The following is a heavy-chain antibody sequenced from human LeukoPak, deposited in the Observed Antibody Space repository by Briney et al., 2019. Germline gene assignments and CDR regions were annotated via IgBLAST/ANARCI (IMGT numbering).Heavy chain of an antibody. CDR2: IIPIFGTA. CDR3: ARAGAARPPLWYYYYYVDV. V-gene: IGHV1-69*05. CDR1: GGTFSSYA. J-gene: IGHJ6*03. Sequence: SVKVSCKASGGTFSSYAISWVRQAPGQGLEWMGGIIPIFGTANYAQKFQGRVTITTDESTSTAYMELSSLRSEDTAVYYCARAGAARPPLWYYYYYVDVWGKGTTVTVSS. D-gene: IGHD6-6*01.